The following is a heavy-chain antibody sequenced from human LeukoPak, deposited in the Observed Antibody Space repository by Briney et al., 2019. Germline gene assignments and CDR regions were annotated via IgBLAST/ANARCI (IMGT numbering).Heavy chain of an antibody. D-gene: IGHD6-13*01. J-gene: IGHJ5*02. CDR3: ARQAYSSNLGWFDP. Sequence: SETLSLTCSVSGGSISSSTYYWGWIRQPPGRGLEWIGNIYNSGSTYYNPSLKSRVTISVDTSKNQFSLKLSSVTAADTAVYYCARQAYSSNLGWFDPWGQGTLVTVSS. CDR1: GGSISSSTYY. CDR2: IYNSGST. V-gene: IGHV4-39*01.